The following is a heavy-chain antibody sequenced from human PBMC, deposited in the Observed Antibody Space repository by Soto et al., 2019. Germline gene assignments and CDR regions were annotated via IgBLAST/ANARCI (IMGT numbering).Heavy chain of an antibody. V-gene: IGHV4-59*02. J-gene: IGHJ4*02. D-gene: IGHD3-3*01. CDR2: IYYSGGT. CDR1: GASAGTYY. CDR3: ARGLQFFGYDY. Sequence: PSETLSLTCTVSGASAGTYYWSWIRQPPGKGLEWIGYIYYSGGTNYNPSLKSRVTMSVDTSTNQFSLKLASVTAADTTMYYCARGLQFFGYDYWGQGTLVTVSS.